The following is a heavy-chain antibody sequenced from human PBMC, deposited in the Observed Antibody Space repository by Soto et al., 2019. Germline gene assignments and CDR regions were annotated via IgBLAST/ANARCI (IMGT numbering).Heavy chain of an antibody. CDR2: INAGNGNT. CDR1: GYTFTSYA. V-gene: IGHV1-3*01. Sequence: ASVKVSCKASGYTFTSYAMHWVRQAPGQRLEWMGWINAGNGNTKYSQKFQGRVTITRDTSASTAYMELNSLRDEDTAVYYCARVSKGGWLDPWGQGTLVTVSS. J-gene: IGHJ5*02. CDR3: ARVSKGGWLDP. D-gene: IGHD2-15*01.